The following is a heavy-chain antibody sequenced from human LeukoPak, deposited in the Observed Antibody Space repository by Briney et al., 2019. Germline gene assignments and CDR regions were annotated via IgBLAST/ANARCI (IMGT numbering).Heavy chain of an antibody. CDR1: GGSFSGYY. J-gene: IGHJ6*03. Sequence: SETLSLTCAVSGGSFSGYYWSWIRQPPGKGLEWIGEINHSGSTNYNPSLKSRVTISVDTSKNQFSLKLSSVTAADTAVYYCARVYDFWSGPYRYYMDVWGKGTTVTVSS. CDR2: INHSGST. CDR3: ARVYDFWSGPYRYYMDV. D-gene: IGHD3-3*01. V-gene: IGHV4-34*01.